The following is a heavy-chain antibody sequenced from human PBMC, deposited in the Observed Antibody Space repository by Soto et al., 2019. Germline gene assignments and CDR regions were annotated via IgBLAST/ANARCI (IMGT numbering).Heavy chain of an antibody. CDR3: ARDRPPEELRLLSGGYYYYGMDV. CDR2: ISSSSSTI. V-gene: IGHV3-48*02. J-gene: IGHJ6*02. Sequence: GGSLRLSCAASGFTFSSYSMNWVRQAPGKGLEWVSYISSSSSTIYYADSVKGRFTISRDNAMNSLYLQMNSLRDEDTAVYYCARDRPPEELRLLSGGYYYYGMDVWGQGTTVTVSS. D-gene: IGHD2-2*01. CDR1: GFTFSSYS.